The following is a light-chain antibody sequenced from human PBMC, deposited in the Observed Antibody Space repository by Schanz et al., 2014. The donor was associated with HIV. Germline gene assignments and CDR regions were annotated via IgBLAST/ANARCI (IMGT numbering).Light chain of an antibody. Sequence: EIVLTQSPGTLSLSPGERGTLSCRASQSVKSNFIGWYQQKPGQAPRLLIYGASSRATGIPDRFSGSGSGTDFTLTISRLEPEDFAIYYCQQYSTYPYTFGQGTKLDIQ. CDR1: QSVKSNF. CDR2: GAS. J-gene: IGKJ2*01. V-gene: IGKV3-20*01. CDR3: QQYSTYPYT.